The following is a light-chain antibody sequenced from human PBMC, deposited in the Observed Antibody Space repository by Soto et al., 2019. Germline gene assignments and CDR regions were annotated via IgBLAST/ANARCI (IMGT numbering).Light chain of an antibody. Sequence: QSVLTQPPSVSGAPGQRVTISCTGSSSNIGAGYDVHWYQQLPRTAPKLLIYGNSNRPSGVPDRFSGPKSGTSASLAITGLQAEDEGDYYCQSYDSSLSGVVFGGGTQLTVL. CDR1: SSNIGAGYD. V-gene: IGLV1-40*01. CDR3: QSYDSSLSGVV. CDR2: GNS. J-gene: IGLJ2*01.